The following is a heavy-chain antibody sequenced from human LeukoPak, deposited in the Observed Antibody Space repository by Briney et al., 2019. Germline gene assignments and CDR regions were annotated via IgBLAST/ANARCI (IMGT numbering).Heavy chain of an antibody. CDR2: IRSKANNYAT. D-gene: IGHD6-19*01. V-gene: IGHV3-73*01. CDR1: GFTLSDCT. CDR3: SAGPSGWTEFFQH. Sequence: PGGSLRLPCAAPGFTLSDCTMHWVRQASGKGLEWVARIRSKANNYATEYGASVKGRFTISRDDAKNTAYLQMNSLKTEDTAIYYCSAGPSGWTEFFQHWGQGTLVTVSS. J-gene: IGHJ1*01.